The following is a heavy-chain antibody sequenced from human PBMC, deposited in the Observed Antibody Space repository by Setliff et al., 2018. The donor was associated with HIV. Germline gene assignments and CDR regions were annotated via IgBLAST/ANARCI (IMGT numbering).Heavy chain of an antibody. CDR1: GGSFSAYH. CDR2: ISHGGST. CDR3: ATPVTSRGYYYMDV. V-gene: IGHV4-34*01. Sequence: SETLSLTCAVYGGSFSAYHWSWIRQTPGKGLEWLGEISHGGSTNYNPSLKSRVTISLDTSKNQFSLKLSSVTAADTAVYYCATPVTSRGYYYMDVWGKGTTVTVSS. J-gene: IGHJ6*03. D-gene: IGHD4-17*01.